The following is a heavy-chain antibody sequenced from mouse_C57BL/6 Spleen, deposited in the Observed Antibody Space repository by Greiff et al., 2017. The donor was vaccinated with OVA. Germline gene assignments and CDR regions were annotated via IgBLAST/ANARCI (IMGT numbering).Heavy chain of an antibody. CDR1: GYTFTSYW. CDR3: ASYCSSYSYAMDY. D-gene: IGHD1-1*01. V-gene: IGHV1-52*01. J-gene: IGHJ4*01. Sequence: VQLQQPGAELVRPGSSVKLSCKASGYTFTSYWMHWVKQRPIQGLEWIGNIDPSDSETHYNQKFKDKATLTVDKSSSTAYMQLSSLTSEDSAVYYSASYCSSYSYAMDYWGQGTSVTVSS. CDR2: IDPSDSET.